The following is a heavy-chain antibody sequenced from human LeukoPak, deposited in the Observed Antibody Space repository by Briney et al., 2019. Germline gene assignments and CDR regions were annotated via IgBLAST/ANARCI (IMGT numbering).Heavy chain of an antibody. D-gene: IGHD4-17*01. CDR1: GGSFSGCY. CDR3: ARDVRTVPYYYYGMDV. V-gene: IGHV4-34*01. Sequence: SETLSLTCAVYGGSFSGCYWSWIRQPPGKGLEWIGEINHSGSTNYNPYLKSRVTISVDTSQNQFSLKLSSVTAADTAVYYCARDVRTVPYYYYGMDVWGQGTTVTVSS. CDR2: INHSGST. J-gene: IGHJ6*02.